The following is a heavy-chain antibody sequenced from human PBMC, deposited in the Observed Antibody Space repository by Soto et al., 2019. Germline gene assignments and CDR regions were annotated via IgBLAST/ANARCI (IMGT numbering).Heavy chain of an antibody. Sequence: QVQLVESGGGVVQPGRSLRLSCAASGFTFSSYGMHWVRQAPGKGLEWVAVIWYDGSNKYYADSVKGRFTISRDNSKNTLYLQMNSLRPEDTAVYYCARDGSSRRYLDYWGQGTLVTVPS. V-gene: IGHV3-33*01. CDR3: ARDGSSRRYLDY. J-gene: IGHJ4*02. D-gene: IGHD3-10*01. CDR1: GFTFSSYG. CDR2: IWYDGSNK.